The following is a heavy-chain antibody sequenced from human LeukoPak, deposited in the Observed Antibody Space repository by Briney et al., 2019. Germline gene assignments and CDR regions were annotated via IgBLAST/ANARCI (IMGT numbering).Heavy chain of an antibody. Sequence: ASVKVSCKASGYIIATYYIDWVRQAPGQGLEWMGRTNPSGGSTNYARQFQDRVTMTSDTSTTTVYMELSCLRSEDTAVYFCARVSRDGYYLFDYWGQGTLVTVSS. CDR1: GYIIATYY. D-gene: IGHD5-24*01. J-gene: IGHJ4*02. CDR3: ARVSRDGYYLFDY. V-gene: IGHV1-46*01. CDR2: TNPSGGST.